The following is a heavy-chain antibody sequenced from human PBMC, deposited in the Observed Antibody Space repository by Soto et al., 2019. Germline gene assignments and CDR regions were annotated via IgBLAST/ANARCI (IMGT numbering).Heavy chain of an antibody. CDR3: ARPGRHGNFQH. D-gene: IGHD1-26*01. V-gene: IGHV4-39*01. Sequence: QLQLQESGPGLVKPSETLSLTCTVSGGSISSSSYYWGWIRQPPGKGLEWIGSIYYSGSTYYNPSLKSRVTISVDTSKNQCSLKLSSVTAADTAVYYCARPGRHGNFQHWGQGTLVTVSS. J-gene: IGHJ1*01. CDR1: GGSISSSSYY. CDR2: IYYSGST.